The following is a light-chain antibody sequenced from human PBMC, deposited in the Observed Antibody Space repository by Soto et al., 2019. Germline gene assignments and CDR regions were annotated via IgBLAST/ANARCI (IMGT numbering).Light chain of an antibody. CDR3: QQYNTYCV. Sequence: DIQVTQSPPSLSASVGDRFTITCRASQNIRSWLAWYQQKPGKAPKLLIYKASNLGSGVPSRFSGTGSGTEFTLTISSLQPDDFATYYCQQYNTYCVFGQGTKVDIK. J-gene: IGKJ1*01. CDR2: KAS. V-gene: IGKV1-5*03. CDR1: QNIRSW.